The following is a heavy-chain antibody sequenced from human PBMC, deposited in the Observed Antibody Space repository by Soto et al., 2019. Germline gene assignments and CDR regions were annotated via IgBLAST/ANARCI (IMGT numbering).Heavy chain of an antibody. D-gene: IGHD2-2*02. CDR3: AAFRYCSSTSCYNAGWFDY. J-gene: IGHJ4*02. CDR2: IYSGGST. CDR1: GFTVSSNY. V-gene: IGHV3-53*01. Sequence: GGSLRLSCAASGFTVSSNYMSWVRQAPGKGLEWVSVIYSGGSTYYADSVKGRFTISRDNSKNTLYLQMNSLRAEDTAVYYCAAFRYCSSTSCYNAGWFDYWGQGTLVTVSS.